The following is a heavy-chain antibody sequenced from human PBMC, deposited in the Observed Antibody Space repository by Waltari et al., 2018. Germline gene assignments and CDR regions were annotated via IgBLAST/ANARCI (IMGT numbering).Heavy chain of an antibody. CDR2: INPSGGST. CDR1: GYTFTSYY. D-gene: IGHD1-26*01. J-gene: IGHJ4*02. V-gene: IGHV1-46*01. CDR3: AVRGSYPDFDY. Sequence: QVQLVQSGAEVKKPGASVKVSCKASGYTFTSYYMHWVRQAPGQGLEWMGIINPSGGSTSYAQNFQGRVTMTRDTSTSTVYMELSSLRSEDTAVYYCAVRGSYPDFDYWGQGTLVTVSS.